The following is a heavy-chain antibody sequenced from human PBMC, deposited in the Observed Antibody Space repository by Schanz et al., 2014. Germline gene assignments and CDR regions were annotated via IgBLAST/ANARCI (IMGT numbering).Heavy chain of an antibody. D-gene: IGHD3-10*01. CDR2: ISSDGFNK. CDR1: RFTFSTYA. V-gene: IGHV3-30*04. J-gene: IGHJ4*02. Sequence: QVQLVESGGGVVQPGGSLRLSCAASRFTFSTYAMHWVRQAPGKGLGWLAVISSDGFNKFYADSVKGRFTISRDNSKDTLYLQMSGLTPEDTAVYYCARGPIQIQGVPMDFWGQGTLVTVSS. CDR3: ARGPIQIQGVPMDF.